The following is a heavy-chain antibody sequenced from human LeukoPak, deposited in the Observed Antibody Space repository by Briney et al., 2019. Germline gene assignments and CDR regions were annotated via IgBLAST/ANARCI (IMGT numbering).Heavy chain of an antibody. Sequence: GASVKVSCKVSGYTLTELSMHWVRQAPGKGLEWMGGSDPEDGETIYAQKFQGRVTMTEDTSTDTAYMELSSLRSEDTAVYYCATGAYSYGRLDYWGQGTLVTVSS. CDR1: GYTLTELS. CDR2: SDPEDGET. V-gene: IGHV1-24*01. CDR3: ATGAYSYGRLDY. D-gene: IGHD5-18*01. J-gene: IGHJ4*02.